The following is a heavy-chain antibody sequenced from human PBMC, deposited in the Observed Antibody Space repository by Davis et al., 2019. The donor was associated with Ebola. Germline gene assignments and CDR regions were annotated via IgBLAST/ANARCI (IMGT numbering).Heavy chain of an antibody. V-gene: IGHV3-23*01. D-gene: IGHD3-3*01. CDR1: GFTFSSYA. J-gene: IGHJ3*02. Sequence: PGGSLRLSCAASGFTFSSYAMSWVRQAPGKGLEWVSAISGSGGSTYYADSVKGRFTISRDNSKNTLYLQMNSLRAEDTAVYYCATTLYYDFWSGYYHDAFDIWGQGTMVTVSS. CDR3: ATTLYYDFWSGYYHDAFDI. CDR2: ISGSGGST.